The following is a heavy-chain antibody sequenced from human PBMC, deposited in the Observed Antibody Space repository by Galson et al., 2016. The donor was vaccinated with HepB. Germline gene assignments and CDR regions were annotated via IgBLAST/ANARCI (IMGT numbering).Heavy chain of an antibody. CDR2: IIPLFAA. D-gene: IGHD1-14*01. CDR3: ASGNGSSFDH. J-gene: IGHJ4*02. V-gene: IGHV1-69*13. Sequence: SVKVSCKASGGTFSMYAISWVRQAPGQGLEWMGGIIPLFAANYAQKFQGRVTITADESTSTAYMDVSSLRSEDTAVYYCASGNGSSFDHWGQGTLVTVSS. CDR1: GGTFSMYA.